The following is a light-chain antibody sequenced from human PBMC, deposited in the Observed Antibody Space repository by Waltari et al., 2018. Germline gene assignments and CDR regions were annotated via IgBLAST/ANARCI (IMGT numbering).Light chain of an antibody. CDR2: LGS. J-gene: IGKJ4*01. CDR1: QSLLHDNVYNY. CDR3: MQALATPLT. V-gene: IGKV2-28*01. Sequence: DIVLTQSPLSLPVTPGEPASISCRSSQSLLHDNVYNYLDWYLQKPGQSPQLLIYLGSNRASGVPDRFSGSESGTDFTLKISRVEAEDVGVYYCMQALATPLTFGGGTKLEIK.